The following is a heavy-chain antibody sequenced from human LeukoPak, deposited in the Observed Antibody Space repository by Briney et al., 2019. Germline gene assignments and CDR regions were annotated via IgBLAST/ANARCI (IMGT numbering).Heavy chain of an antibody. CDR2: IYYSGST. CDR3: ARRFQIFGVGDNWFDP. V-gene: IGHV4-61*05. J-gene: IGHJ5*02. Sequence: PSETLSLTCTVSGGSISSSSYYWGWIRQPPGKGLEWIGYIYYSGSTNYNPSLKSRVTISVDTSKNQFSLQLNSVTPEDTAVYYCARRFQIFGVGDNWFDPWGQGTLVTVSS. D-gene: IGHD3-3*01. CDR1: GGSISSSSYY.